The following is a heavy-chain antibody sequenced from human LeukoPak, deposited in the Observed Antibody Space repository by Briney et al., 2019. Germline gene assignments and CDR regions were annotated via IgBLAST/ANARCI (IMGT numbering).Heavy chain of an antibody. CDR3: SSRVVGGNSAIEY. D-gene: IGHD4-23*01. V-gene: IGHV1-69*06. CDR2: IIPIFVTA. CDR1: GGISSTNA. Sequence: SVKVSCKASGGISSTNAISWVRQAPGPGLEWMGRIIPIFVTANYAQKFQGRVSITADTTTSTAYMELNNLRSEDTAVYYCSSRVVGGNSAIEYWGQGTLVTVSS. J-gene: IGHJ4*02.